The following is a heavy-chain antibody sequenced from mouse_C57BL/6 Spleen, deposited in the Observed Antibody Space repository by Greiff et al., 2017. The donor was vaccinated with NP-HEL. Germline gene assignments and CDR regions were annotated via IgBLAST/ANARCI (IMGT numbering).Heavy chain of an antibody. V-gene: IGHV1-66*01. J-gene: IGHJ3*01. CDR2: IYPGSGNT. D-gene: IGHD2-10*02. Sequence: VQLKQSGPELVKPGASVKISCKASGYSFTSYYIHWVKQRPGQGLEWIGWIYPGSGNTKYNEKFKGKATLTADTSSSTAYMQLSSLTSEDSAVYYCARREYGNYVYWGQGTLVTVSA. CDR1: GYSFTSYY. CDR3: ARREYGNYVY.